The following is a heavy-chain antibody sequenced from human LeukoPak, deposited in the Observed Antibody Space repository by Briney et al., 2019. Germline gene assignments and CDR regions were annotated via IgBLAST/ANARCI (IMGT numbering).Heavy chain of an antibody. CDR2: IYHSGST. V-gene: IGHV4-4*02. CDR1: GGSISSSNW. D-gene: IGHD6-13*01. CDR3: ARDAGAAAVFSDAFDI. J-gene: IGHJ3*02. Sequence: SETLSLTCAVSGGSISSSNWRSWVRQPPGKGLEWIGEIYHSGSTNYNPSLKSRVTISVDKSKNQFSLKLSSVTAADTAVYYCARDAGAAAVFSDAFDIWGQGTMVTVSS.